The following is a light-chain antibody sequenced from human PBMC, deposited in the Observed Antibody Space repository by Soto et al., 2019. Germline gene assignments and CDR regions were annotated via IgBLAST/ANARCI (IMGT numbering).Light chain of an antibody. V-gene: IGLV1-47*01. CDR2: SNN. Sequence: QSVPTQPPSASGTPGQRVTISCSGSTSSIGSNYVYWYQQLPGTAPKLLIYSNNQRPSGVPDRFSGSKSGTSASLAISGLRSEDEADYYCASYTSSSTSVIFGRGTKLTVL. CDR1: TSSIGSNY. CDR3: ASYTSSSTSVI. J-gene: IGLJ2*01.